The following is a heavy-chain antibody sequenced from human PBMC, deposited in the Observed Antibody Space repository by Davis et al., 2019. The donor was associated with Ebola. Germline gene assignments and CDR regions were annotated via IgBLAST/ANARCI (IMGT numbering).Heavy chain of an antibody. CDR1: GGTFSSYA. D-gene: IGHD1-26*01. Sequence: SVKVSCKASGGTFSSYAISWVRQAPGQGLEWMGRIIPILGIANYAQKFQGRVTITADKSTSTAYMELRSLRSEDTAVYYCARDGAEPYYYYGMDVWGQGTTVTVSS. CDR2: IIPILGIA. J-gene: IGHJ6*02. CDR3: ARDGAEPYYYYGMDV. V-gene: IGHV1-69*04.